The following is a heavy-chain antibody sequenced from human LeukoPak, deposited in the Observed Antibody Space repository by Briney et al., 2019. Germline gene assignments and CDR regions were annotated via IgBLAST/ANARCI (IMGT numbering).Heavy chain of an antibody. Sequence: ASVKVSCKASEYTFTSYAVHWVRRAPGQSLEWMGYINDGDGNTKYPQEFQGRVTITRDTSASIVYMELSSLRSEDMAFYYCARERGEFGGSYFLDYWGQGTLVTVSS. D-gene: IGHD1-26*01. CDR1: EYTFTSYA. J-gene: IGHJ4*02. CDR3: ARERGEFGGSYFLDY. CDR2: INDGDGNT. V-gene: IGHV1-3*03.